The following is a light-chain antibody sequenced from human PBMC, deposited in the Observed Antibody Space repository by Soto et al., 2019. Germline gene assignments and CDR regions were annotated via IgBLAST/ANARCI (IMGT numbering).Light chain of an antibody. CDR3: QQYNNWPPIT. CDR1: QSVSSN. V-gene: IGKV3-15*01. J-gene: IGKJ5*01. Sequence: EIVMTQSPATLSVSPGERATLSCRASQSVSSNLAWYQQKPDQAPRLLLYGASTRATGIPARFSGSGSGTEFTLSISSLQSEDFAVYYCQQYNNWPPITFGQGTRLEIK. CDR2: GAS.